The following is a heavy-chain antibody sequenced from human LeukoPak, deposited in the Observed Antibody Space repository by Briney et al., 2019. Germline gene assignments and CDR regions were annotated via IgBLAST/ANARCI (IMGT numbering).Heavy chain of an antibody. V-gene: IGHV4-34*01. CDR2: INHSGST. CDR3: ARFDPTVLYYFDY. CDR1: GGSFSGYY. Sequence: PSETLSLTCAVYGGSFSGYYWSWIRQPPGKGLEWIGEINHSGSTNYNPSLKSRVTISVDTSKNQFSLKLSSVTAADTAVYYCARFDPTVLYYFDYWGQGTLVTVSP. J-gene: IGHJ4*02. D-gene: IGHD4-17*01.